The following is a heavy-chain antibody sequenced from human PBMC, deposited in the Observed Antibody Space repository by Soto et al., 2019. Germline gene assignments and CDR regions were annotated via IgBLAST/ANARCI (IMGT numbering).Heavy chain of an antibody. CDR3: ARGPRRDWFDP. D-gene: IGHD1-26*01. CDR1: AGSFSGYS. J-gene: IGHJ5*02. V-gene: IGHV4-34*01. CDR2: INHSGSS. Sequence: SGTLSLTCAVQAGSFSGYSWNWIRQPPGKGLEWIGEINHSGSSNYKPSLKSRVTISVDTSKNQLPLKLSSVTAADTAVYYCARGPRRDWFDPWGQGTLVTVSS.